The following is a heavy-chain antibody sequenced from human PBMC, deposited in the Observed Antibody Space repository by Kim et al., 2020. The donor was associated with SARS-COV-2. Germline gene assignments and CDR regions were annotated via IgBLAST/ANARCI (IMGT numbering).Heavy chain of an antibody. CDR1: GYTFTSYG. D-gene: IGHD3-9*01. V-gene: IGHV1-18*01. CDR3: ARETWYFDWLPFYYYGMDV. Sequence: ASVKVSCKASGYTFTSYGISWVRQAPGQGLEWMGWISAYNGNTNYAQKLQGRVTMTTDTSTSTAYMELRSLRSDDTAVYYCARETWYFDWLPFYYYGMDVWGQGTTVTVSS. CDR2: ISAYNGNT. J-gene: IGHJ6*02.